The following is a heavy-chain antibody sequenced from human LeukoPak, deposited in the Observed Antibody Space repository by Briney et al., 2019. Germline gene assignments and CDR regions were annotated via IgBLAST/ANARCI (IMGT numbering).Heavy chain of an antibody. V-gene: IGHV3-23*01. CDR3: AKGWEVLFS. J-gene: IGHJ5*02. Sequence: PGGSLRLSCVASGFTFRSYVLSWVRQAPGKGLEWVSALSGSGESTYYADAVKGRFTISRDNSKNTVHLQMNGLRAEDTAVYYCAKGWEVLFSWGQGTLVTVSS. D-gene: IGHD1-26*01. CDR1: GFTFRSYV. CDR2: LSGSGEST.